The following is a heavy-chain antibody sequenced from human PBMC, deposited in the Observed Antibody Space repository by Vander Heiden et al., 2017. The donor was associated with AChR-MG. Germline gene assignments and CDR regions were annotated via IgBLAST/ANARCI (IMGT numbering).Heavy chain of an antibody. Sequence: DVQLVESGAGLVQPGRSLRLSCTTSGFPFVYYAMSWVRQAPGKRLEWVGFIRRKDYGGTTEFAASVKGRCTMSRDDSKGIAYLEMKSLKSEDTDVYYCTRDYYGSGSTDYLYYYGMDVWGLG. CDR1: GFPFVYYA. V-gene: IGHV3-49*04. CDR3: TRDYYGSGSTDYLYYYGMDV. D-gene: IGHD3-10*01. CDR2: IRRKDYGGTT. J-gene: IGHJ6*01.